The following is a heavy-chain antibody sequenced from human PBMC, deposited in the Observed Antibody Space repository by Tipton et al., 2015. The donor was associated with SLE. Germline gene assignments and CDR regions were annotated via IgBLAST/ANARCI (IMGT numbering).Heavy chain of an antibody. J-gene: IGHJ4*02. CDR3: ARGIEWELYFFDH. CDR2: INHSGST. V-gene: IGHV4-34*01. Sequence: TLSLTCAVYGGSFSGYYWSWIRQPPGKGLEWIGEINHSGSTNYNPSLKSRVTISVDTSKNQFSLKLSSVTAADTAVYYCARGIEWELYFFDHWGQGTLVTVSS. CDR1: GGSFSGYY. D-gene: IGHD1-26*01.